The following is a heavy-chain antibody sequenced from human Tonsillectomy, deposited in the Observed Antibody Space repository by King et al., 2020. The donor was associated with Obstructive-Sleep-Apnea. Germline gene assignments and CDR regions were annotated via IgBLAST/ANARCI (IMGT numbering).Heavy chain of an antibody. D-gene: IGHD3-16*02. V-gene: IGHV3-23*04. CDR2: ISGSGGST. CDR3: AKPEYYLWESYRYDYFDY. CDR1: GFTFSSYA. Sequence: VQLVESGGGLVRPGGSLRLSCAASGFTFSSYAMSWVRQAPGKGLEWVSAISGSGGSTYYADSVKGRFTLSRDNSKNTLYLQMNSLRAEDTAVYYCAKPEYYLWESYRYDYFDYWGQGTLVTVSS. J-gene: IGHJ4*02.